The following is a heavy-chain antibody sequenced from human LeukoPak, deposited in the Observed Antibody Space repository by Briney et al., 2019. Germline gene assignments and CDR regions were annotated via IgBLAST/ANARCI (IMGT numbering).Heavy chain of an antibody. V-gene: IGHV3-30*04. J-gene: IGHJ4*02. CDR2: ISYDGSNK. Sequence: GGSLRLSCAASGFTFSNYALHWVLQAPGKGLEWVAVISYDGSNKYYADSVKGRFTISRDNPKSTLYLQMNSLRAEDTAVYYCARSYGSGSYADYWGQGTLVTVSS. D-gene: IGHD3-10*01. CDR1: GFTFSNYA. CDR3: ARSYGSGSYADY.